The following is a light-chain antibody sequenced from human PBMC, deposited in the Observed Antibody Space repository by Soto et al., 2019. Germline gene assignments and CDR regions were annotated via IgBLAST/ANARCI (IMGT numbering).Light chain of an antibody. CDR1: QSVSSY. CDR2: DAS. V-gene: IGKV3-11*01. CDR3: QQRSNWPWT. Sequence: EIVLTQSPATLSLSPGERATFSCRASQSVSSYLAWYQQKPGQAPRLLIYDASNRATGIPARFSGSGSGTDSTLTISSLEPEDFAVYYCQQRSNWPWTFGQGTKVEVK. J-gene: IGKJ1*01.